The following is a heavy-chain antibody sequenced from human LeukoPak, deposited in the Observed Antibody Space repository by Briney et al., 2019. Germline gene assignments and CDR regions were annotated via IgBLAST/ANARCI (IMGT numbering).Heavy chain of an antibody. CDR2: INHSGST. Sequence: SETLSLTCAVYGGSFSGYYWSWIRQPPGNGLEWIGEINHSGSTNYNPSLKSRVTISVDTSKNQFSLKLSSVTAADTAVYYCAGVLQDYYYYMDVWGKGTTVTISS. V-gene: IGHV4-34*01. J-gene: IGHJ6*03. CDR3: AGVLQDYYYYMDV. CDR1: GGSFSGYY.